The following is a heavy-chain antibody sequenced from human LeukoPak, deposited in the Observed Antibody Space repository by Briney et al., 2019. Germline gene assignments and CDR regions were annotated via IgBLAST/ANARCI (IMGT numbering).Heavy chain of an antibody. V-gene: IGHV3-11*04. CDR3: ARRIYYGSESDWYFDL. D-gene: IGHD3-10*01. CDR1: GFTFSDYY. CDR2: ISSSGSTI. J-gene: IGHJ2*01. Sequence: GGSLRLSCAASGFTFSDYYMSWIRQAPGKGLEWVSYISSSGSTIHYADSVKGRFTISRDNAKNSLYLQMNSLRAEDTAVFYCARRIYYGSESDWYFDLWGRGTLVTVSS.